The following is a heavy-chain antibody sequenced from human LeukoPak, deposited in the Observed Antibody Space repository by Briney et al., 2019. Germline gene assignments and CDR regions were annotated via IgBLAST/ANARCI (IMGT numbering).Heavy chain of an antibody. V-gene: IGHV3-74*03. Sequence: GGSLRLSCAASGFTLSDYWMHWFRQGPGKGLVHVSRIESDGSRTVYADSVKGRFTISRDDAKNTMYLQLNSLRDEDTAVYYCARGGHKLDIETTRYYYGVDVWGQGTTVTVSS. D-gene: IGHD5-12*01. J-gene: IGHJ6*02. CDR1: GFTLSDYW. CDR3: ARGGHKLDIETTRYYYGVDV. CDR2: IESDGSRT.